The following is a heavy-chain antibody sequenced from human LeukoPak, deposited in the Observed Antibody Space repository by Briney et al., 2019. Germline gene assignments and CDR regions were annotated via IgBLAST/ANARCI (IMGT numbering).Heavy chain of an antibody. CDR2: ISAYNGNT. Sequence: ASVKASCKASGYTFSNFGISWVRQAPGQGLEWMGWISAYNGNTGYAQKLQGRVTMTIDASTSTAYMELRSLRSDDTAVYHCARAGDIVVVAVAGAGYYYMDVWGKGTTVTVSS. CDR3: ARAGDIVVVAVAGAGYYYMDV. J-gene: IGHJ6*03. V-gene: IGHV1-18*01. D-gene: IGHD2-2*01. CDR1: GYTFSNFG.